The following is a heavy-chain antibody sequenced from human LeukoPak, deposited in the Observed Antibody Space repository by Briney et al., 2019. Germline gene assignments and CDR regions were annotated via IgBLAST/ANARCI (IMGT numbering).Heavy chain of an antibody. CDR1: GFTFSSHS. J-gene: IGHJ4*02. V-gene: IGHV3-21*06. CDR2: ISSSSSYI. D-gene: IGHD4-17*01. CDR3: AKEDYGDLYFDN. Sequence: GGSLKLSCVGSGFTFSSHSMNWVRQAPGKGLEWVSSISSSSSYIYYADSLKGRFTISRDNAKNSLYLQMDSLRVEDTAVYYCAKEDYGDLYFDNWGQGTLVTVSS.